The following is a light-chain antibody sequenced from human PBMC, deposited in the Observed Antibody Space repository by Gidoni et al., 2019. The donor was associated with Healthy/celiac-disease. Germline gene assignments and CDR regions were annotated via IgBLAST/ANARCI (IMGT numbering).Light chain of an antibody. V-gene: IGKV1-39*01. Sequence: ASQSISSYLNWYQQKPGKAPKLLIYAASSLQSGVPPRFSGSGSGTDFTLTISSLQPEDFATYYCQQSYSTPLTFGGGTKVEIK. CDR1: QSISSY. CDR3: QQSYSTPLT. CDR2: AAS. J-gene: IGKJ4*01.